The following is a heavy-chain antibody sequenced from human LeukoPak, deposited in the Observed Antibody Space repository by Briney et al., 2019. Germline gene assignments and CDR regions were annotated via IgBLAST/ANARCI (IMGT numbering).Heavy chain of an antibody. V-gene: IGHV3-23*01. Sequence: GGPLRLSCVASGFTFSSYGMTWVRQAPGKGLEWVSGISGSGGGTYYADSVKGRFTISRDNSKNTLYLQMNSLRAEDTAVYYCAKTGGGSWNYFDYWGQGTLVTVSS. D-gene: IGHD6-13*01. J-gene: IGHJ4*02. CDR2: ISGSGGGT. CDR1: GFTFSSYG. CDR3: AKTGGGSWNYFDY.